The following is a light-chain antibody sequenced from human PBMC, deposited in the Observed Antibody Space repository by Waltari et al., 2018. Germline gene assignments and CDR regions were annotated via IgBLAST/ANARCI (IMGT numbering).Light chain of an antibody. J-gene: IGLJ3*02. CDR3: QAWDSSTQVV. CDR1: TLGTKY. V-gene: IGLV3-1*01. CDR2: QDS. Sequence: SYELTQPPSVSVSPGQTPTTTCSGDTLGTKYCFWYQQEPGQTPVLMLYQDSRRPSGIPERVSGSNSGNTATLTISGTQAVDEDDYYCQAWDSSTQVVFGGGTKLTVL.